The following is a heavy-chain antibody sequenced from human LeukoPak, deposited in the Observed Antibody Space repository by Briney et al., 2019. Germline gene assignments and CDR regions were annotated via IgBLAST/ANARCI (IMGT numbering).Heavy chain of an antibody. Sequence: GGSRRLSCAASGFTFSSYGMHWGRQAPGKGREWVAVIWYEGSNKYYEDYVKGRFPISRDNSKNTLYLQMNSLRAEDTAVYYCAKGGVSWPYYYYYMDVWGKGTTVTVSS. CDR3: AKGGVSWPYYYYYMDV. J-gene: IGHJ6*03. D-gene: IGHD2-15*01. CDR2: IWYEGSNK. V-gene: IGHV3-33*06. CDR1: GFTFSSYG.